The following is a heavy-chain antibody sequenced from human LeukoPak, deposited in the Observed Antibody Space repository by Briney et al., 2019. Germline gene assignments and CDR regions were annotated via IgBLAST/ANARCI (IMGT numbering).Heavy chain of an antibody. CDR2: IYTSGST. J-gene: IGHJ4*02. D-gene: IGHD3-3*01. CDR1: GGSISSYY. Sequence: PSETLSLTXTVSGGSISSYYWSWIRQPAGKGLEWIGRIYTSGSTNYNPSLKSRVTMSVDTSKNQFSLKLSSVTAADTAVYYCARDRLRFLESMVYYFDYWGQGTLVTVSS. CDR3: ARDRLRFLESMVYYFDY. V-gene: IGHV4-4*07.